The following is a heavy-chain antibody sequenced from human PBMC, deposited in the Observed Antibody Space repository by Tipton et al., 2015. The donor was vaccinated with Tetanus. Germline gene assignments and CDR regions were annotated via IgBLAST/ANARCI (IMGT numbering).Heavy chain of an antibody. CDR3: ARVAGFCGGDCLDS. CDR1: GFPSTLTFSRYA. Sequence: GSLRLSCTASGFPSTLTFSRYAMTWVRQAPGKGLEWVSLISGSGGTTYFADSVQGRFTISRDNSEDTLYLRMDSLRPEDTAVYYCARVAGFCGGDCLDSWGLGAQVTVAS. D-gene: IGHD2-21*01. CDR2: ISGSGGTT. J-gene: IGHJ4*02. V-gene: IGHV3-23*01.